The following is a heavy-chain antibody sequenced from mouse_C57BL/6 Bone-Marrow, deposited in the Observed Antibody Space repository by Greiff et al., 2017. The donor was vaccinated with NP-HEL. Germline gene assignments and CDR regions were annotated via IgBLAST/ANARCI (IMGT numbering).Heavy chain of an antibody. CDR2: IDPETGGT. V-gene: IGHV1-15*01. CDR3: TTIYYGNLWWYFDV. Sequence: VHLVESGAELVRPGASVTLSCKASGYTFTDYEMHWVKQTPVHGLEWIGAIDPETGGTAYNQKFKGKAILTADKSSSTAYMELRSLTSEDSAVYYCTTIYYGNLWWYFDVWGTGTTVTVSS. CDR1: GYTFTDYE. J-gene: IGHJ1*03. D-gene: IGHD2-1*01.